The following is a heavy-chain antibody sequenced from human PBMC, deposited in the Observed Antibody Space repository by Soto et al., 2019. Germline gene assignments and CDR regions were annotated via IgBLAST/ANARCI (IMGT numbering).Heavy chain of an antibody. J-gene: IGHJ4*02. CDR3: AKVGYDTYGYYLRSLDY. V-gene: IGHV3-23*01. CDR1: GFTFSTNA. Sequence: LRLSCAASGFTFSTNAMSWVRQAPGMGLEFVSLISGSGNTIYYADSVKGRFTISRDNSKNTVSLQMNSLRAEDTAVYYCAKVGYDTYGYYLRSLDYWGQGTLVTVSS. D-gene: IGHD3-3*01. CDR2: ISGSGNTI.